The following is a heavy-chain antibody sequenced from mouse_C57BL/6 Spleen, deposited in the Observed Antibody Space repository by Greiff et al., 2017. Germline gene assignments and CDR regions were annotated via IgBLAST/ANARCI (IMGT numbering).Heavy chain of an antibody. D-gene: IGHD2-2*01. CDR2: INPGSGGT. CDR3: ARDGYALYYYAMDY. Sequence: QVQLQQSGAELVRPGTSVKVSCKASGYAFTNYLIEWVKQRPGQGLEWIGVINPGSGGTNYNEKFKGKATLTADKSSSTAYMQLSSLTSEDSAVYFCARDGYALYYYAMDYWGQGTSVTVSS. J-gene: IGHJ4*01. V-gene: IGHV1-54*01. CDR1: GYAFTNYL.